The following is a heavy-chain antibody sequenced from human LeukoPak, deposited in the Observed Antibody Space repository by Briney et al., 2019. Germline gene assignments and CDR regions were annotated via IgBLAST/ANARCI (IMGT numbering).Heavy chain of an antibody. D-gene: IGHD3-22*01. CDR2: IRSKAYGGTT. Sequence: AGGSLRLSCTASGFTFGDYAMSWVRQAPGKGLEWVGFIRSKAYGGTTEYAASVKGRFTISRDDSKSIAYLQMNSLKTEDTAVYYCTRLWGDSSGYYYYYFDYWGQGTLVTVSS. CDR1: GFTFGDYA. CDR3: TRLWGDSSGYYYYYFDY. V-gene: IGHV3-49*04. J-gene: IGHJ4*02.